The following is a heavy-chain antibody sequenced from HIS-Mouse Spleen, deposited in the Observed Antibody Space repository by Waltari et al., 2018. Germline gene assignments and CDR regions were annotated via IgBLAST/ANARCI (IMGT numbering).Heavy chain of an antibody. V-gene: IGHV4-39*01. J-gene: IGHJ5*02. D-gene: IGHD2-21*02. CDR1: GGSISSSSYY. CDR3: ARKRTASGWFDP. Sequence: QLQLQESGPGLVKPSETLSLTCTVSGGSISSSSYYWGWIRQPPGKGLEWIGSIYYSGSTYYNPSLKSRVTISVDTSKNQFSLKLSSVTAADTAVYYCARKRTASGWFDPGAREPWSPSPQ. CDR2: IYYSGST.